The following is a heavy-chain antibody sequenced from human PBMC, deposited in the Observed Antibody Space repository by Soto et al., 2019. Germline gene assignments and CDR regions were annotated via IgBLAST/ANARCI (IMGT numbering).Heavy chain of an antibody. Sequence: QVQLVQSGAEVKKPGASVKVSCKASGYTFTSYYMHWVRQAPGQGLEWMVIINPSGGSTSYAQKFQGRVTMTRDTSTSTVYMELSSLRSEDTAVYYCARDGIAARPNYYSYGMDVWGQGPTVTVSS. CDR3: ARDGIAARPNYYSYGMDV. D-gene: IGHD6-6*01. CDR2: INPSGGST. J-gene: IGHJ6*02. CDR1: GYTFTSYY. V-gene: IGHV1-46*01.